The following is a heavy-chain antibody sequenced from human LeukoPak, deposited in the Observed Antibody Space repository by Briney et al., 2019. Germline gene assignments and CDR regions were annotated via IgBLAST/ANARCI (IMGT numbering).Heavy chain of an antibody. CDR2: ISGRGSST. CDR3: AKDLVVVKDAFDI. J-gene: IGHJ3*02. D-gene: IGHD3-22*01. V-gene: IGHV3-23*01. Sequence: PGRSLRLSCAASGFTFSSYAMSWVRQAPGKGLEWVSAISGRGSSTYYADSVKGRFTISRDNSKNTLYLQMNSLRAEDTAVYYCAKDLVVVKDAFDIWGQGTMVTVSS. CDR1: GFTFSSYA.